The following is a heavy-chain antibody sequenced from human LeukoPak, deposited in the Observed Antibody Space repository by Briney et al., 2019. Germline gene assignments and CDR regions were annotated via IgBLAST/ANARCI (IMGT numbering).Heavy chain of an antibody. D-gene: IGHD6-19*01. V-gene: IGHV3-30-3*01. CDR3: ARGPDEWLGYYFDY. CDR1: GFTFSSYA. J-gene: IGHJ4*02. Sequence: GRSLRLSCAASGFTFSSYAMHWVRQAPGKGLEWVAVISYDGSNKYYADSVKGRFTISRDNSKNTLYLQMNSLRAEDTAVYYCARGPDEWLGYYFDYWGQGTLVTVSS. CDR2: ISYDGSNK.